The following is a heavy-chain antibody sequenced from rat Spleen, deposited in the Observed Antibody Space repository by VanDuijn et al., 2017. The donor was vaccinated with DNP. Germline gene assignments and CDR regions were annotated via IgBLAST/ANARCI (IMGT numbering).Heavy chain of an antibody. CDR3: ARPITTEGIWFAY. CDR1: GFTFNNYW. CDR2: ITSSGGSI. D-gene: IGHD1-11*01. V-gene: IGHV5-31*01. J-gene: IGHJ3*01. Sequence: EVQLVESGGDLVQPGRSLKLSCVASGFTFNNYWMTWIRQVPGKGLEWVASITSSGGSIYYPDSVKGRFTISRDDAKNTLYLQMNSLRSEDTATYYCARPITTEGIWFAYWGQGTLVTVSS.